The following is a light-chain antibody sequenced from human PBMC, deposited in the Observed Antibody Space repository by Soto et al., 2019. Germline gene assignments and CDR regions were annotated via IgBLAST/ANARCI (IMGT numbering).Light chain of an antibody. CDR2: GAS. Sequence: SSATRPLTPGERATLSCRASQSVSSSYLAWYQQKPGQAPRLLIYGASSRATGIPDRFSGSGSGTDFTLTISLLASDDFAVYNWQESGRPERLGQGTKVDIK. CDR1: QSVSSSY. V-gene: IGKV3-20*01. J-gene: IGKJ1*01. CDR3: QESGRPER.